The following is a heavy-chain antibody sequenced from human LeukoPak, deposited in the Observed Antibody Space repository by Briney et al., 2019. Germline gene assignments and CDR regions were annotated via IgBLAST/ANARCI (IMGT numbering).Heavy chain of an antibody. CDR3: ATAGNIQPRRPYPFDI. CDR1: GFTFDDYA. Sequence: PGGSLRLSCAASGFTFDDYAMHWVRQAPGKGLEWVSGISWNSGSIGYADSVNGRFTISRDNAKNSLYLQMNSLRANHTALYYCATAGNIQPRRPYPFDIWGQGTMVTVSS. J-gene: IGHJ3*02. D-gene: IGHD1-1*01. V-gene: IGHV3-9*01. CDR2: ISWNSGSI.